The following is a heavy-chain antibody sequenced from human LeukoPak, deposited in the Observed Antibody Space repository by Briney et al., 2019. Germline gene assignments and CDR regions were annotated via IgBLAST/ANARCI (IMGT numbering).Heavy chain of an antibody. Sequence: GGSLRLSCAASGFTFSSSAMSWVRQVSGKGLEWVSGISDSGDREYYADSVKGRLTISRDNSMNTLYLQMNRLRADDTAVYYCAKNSAFGGVYENWGQGTLATVSS. J-gene: IGHJ4*02. CDR3: AKNSAFGGVYEN. CDR1: GFTFSSSA. D-gene: IGHD3-16*01. CDR2: ISDSGDRE. V-gene: IGHV3-23*01.